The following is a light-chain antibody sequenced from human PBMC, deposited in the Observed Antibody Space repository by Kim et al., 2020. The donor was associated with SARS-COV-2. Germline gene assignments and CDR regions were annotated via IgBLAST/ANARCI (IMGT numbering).Light chain of an antibody. V-gene: IGLV3-21*04. CDR3: QVWASSSDHV. CDR2: YDT. Sequence: SYELTQPPSVSVAPGKTATITCGGNNIGSKSVHWYQQKPGQAPVLVIYYDTDRPSGIPERFSGSNSGNTATLTISRVEAGDEADYYCQVWASSSDHVFVG. CDR1: NIGSKS. J-gene: IGLJ3*02.